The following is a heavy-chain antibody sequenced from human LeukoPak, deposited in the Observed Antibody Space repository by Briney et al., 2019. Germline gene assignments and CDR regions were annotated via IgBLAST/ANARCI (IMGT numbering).Heavy chain of an antibody. J-gene: IGHJ4*02. V-gene: IGHV1-2*04. CDR3: ARAYFDAVIGY. Sequence: ASVKVSCKASGYTFTGYYMLWVRQAPGQGLEWMGWINPNSGGTNYAQKFQGWVTMTRNTSISTAYMELSSLRSEDTAVYYCARAYFDAVIGYWGQGTLVTVSS. D-gene: IGHD2/OR15-2a*01. CDR2: INPNSGGT. CDR1: GYTFTGYY.